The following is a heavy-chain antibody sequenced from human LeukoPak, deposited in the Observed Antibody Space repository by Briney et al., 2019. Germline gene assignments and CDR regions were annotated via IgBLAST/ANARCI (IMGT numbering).Heavy chain of an antibody. CDR2: ISYDGSNK. CDR3: ARETYYDFWSGYYSWFDP. D-gene: IGHD3-3*01. J-gene: IGHJ5*02. V-gene: IGHV3-30-3*01. Sequence: PGRSLRLSCAASGFTFSSYAMPWVRQAPGKGLEWVAAISYDGSNKYYADSVKGRFTISRDNSKNTLYLQMNSLRAEDTAVYYCARETYYDFWSGYYSWFDPWGQGTLVTVSS. CDR1: GFTFSSYA.